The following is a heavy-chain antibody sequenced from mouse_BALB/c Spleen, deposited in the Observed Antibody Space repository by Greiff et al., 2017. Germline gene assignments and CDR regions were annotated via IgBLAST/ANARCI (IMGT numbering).Heavy chain of an antibody. J-gene: IGHJ3*01. CDR1: GYTFTDYE. CDR3: TRGFPWFAY. Sequence: VQLQQSGAELVRPGASVTLSCKASGYTFTDYEMHWVKQTPVHGLEWIGAIDPETGGTAYNQKFKGKATLTADKSSSTAYMELRSLTSEDSAVYYCTRGFPWFAYWGQGTLVTVSA. CDR2: IDPETGGT. V-gene: IGHV1-15*01.